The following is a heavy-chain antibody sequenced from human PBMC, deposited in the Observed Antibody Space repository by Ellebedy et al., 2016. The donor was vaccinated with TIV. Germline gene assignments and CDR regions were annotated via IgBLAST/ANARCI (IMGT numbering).Heavy chain of an antibody. V-gene: IGHV4-39*01. CDR2: VYFSGRT. CDR3: ASPTRGYTHGFDY. J-gene: IGHJ4*02. D-gene: IGHD5-18*01. Sequence: MPSETLSLTCTVSGGSISSNNYYWGWIRQPPGKGLEWIGSVYFSGRTYYNPSSKSRVTTSVDTSKNQFSLKLSSVTAADTAVYYCASPTRGYTHGFDYWGQGILVTVSS. CDR1: GGSISSNNYY.